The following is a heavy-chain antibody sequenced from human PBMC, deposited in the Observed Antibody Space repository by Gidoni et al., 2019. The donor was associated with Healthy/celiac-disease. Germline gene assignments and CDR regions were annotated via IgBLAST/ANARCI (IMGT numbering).Heavy chain of an antibody. CDR3: ARAGGDIYCSSTSCYATDYYYYGMDV. Sequence: QVQLVQSGAEVKKPGASVKVSCKASGYTFTSYYMHWVRQAPGQGLEWMGIINPSGGSTSYAQKFQGRVTMTRDTSTSTVYMELSSLRSEDTAVYYCARAGGDIYCSSTSCYATDYYYYGMDVWGQGTTVTVSS. J-gene: IGHJ6*02. D-gene: IGHD2-2*01. CDR2: INPSGGST. CDR1: GYTFTSYY. V-gene: IGHV1-46*03.